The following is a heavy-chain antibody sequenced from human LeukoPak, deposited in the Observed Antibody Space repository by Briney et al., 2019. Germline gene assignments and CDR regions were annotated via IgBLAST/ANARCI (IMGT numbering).Heavy chain of an antibody. CDR1: GYTFTSYD. Sequence: EASVKVSCKASGYTFTSYDINWVRQAPGQGLEWMGWRNPNSGNTGYAQKFQGRVTMTRNTSISTAYMQLSSMRSEDTAVYYCARGKRWSATYYYYYMDVWGKGTTVTVSS. D-gene: IGHD2-15*01. CDR3: ARGKRWSATYYYYYMDV. V-gene: IGHV1-8*01. CDR2: RNPNSGNT. J-gene: IGHJ6*03.